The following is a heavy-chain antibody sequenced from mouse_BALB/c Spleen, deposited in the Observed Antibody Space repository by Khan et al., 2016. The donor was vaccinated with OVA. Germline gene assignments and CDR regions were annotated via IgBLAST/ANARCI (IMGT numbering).Heavy chain of an antibody. CDR2: VSSGGDYT. CDR1: GFTFSTYG. D-gene: IGHD1-1*01. J-gene: IGHJ3*01. V-gene: IGHV5-6*01. CDR3: ARIAYYYDSEAFAY. Sequence: EVELVESGGDLVKPGGSLKLSCAASGFTFSTYGMSWVRQTPDKRLEWVATVSSGGDYTYYPDTVKGRFSISRDNAKNTLYLQMRSLKTEDTAMFYCARIAYYYDSEAFAYWGQGTLVTVSA.